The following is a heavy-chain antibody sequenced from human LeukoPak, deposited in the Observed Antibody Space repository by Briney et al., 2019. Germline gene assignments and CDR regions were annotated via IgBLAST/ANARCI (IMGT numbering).Heavy chain of an antibody. Sequence: GGSLRLSCAASGFPFNSNAMSWVRQAPGKGLEWVSSIGDSGGSTYYADSVKGRFTISRDNSKNTLYLQMNSLRAEDTAVYYCAKYRGFGDSYDSWGQGTLVTVSS. J-gene: IGHJ4*02. CDR2: IGDSGGST. V-gene: IGHV3-23*01. CDR1: GFPFNSNA. D-gene: IGHD3-10*01. CDR3: AKYRGFGDSYDS.